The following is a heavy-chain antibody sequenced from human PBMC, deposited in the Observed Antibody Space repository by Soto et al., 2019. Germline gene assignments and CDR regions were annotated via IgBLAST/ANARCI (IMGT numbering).Heavy chain of an antibody. J-gene: IGHJ6*02. CDR2: IYHSGST. D-gene: IGHD3-10*01. CDR1: GGSISSSNW. V-gene: IGHV4-4*02. CDR3: ARVEMLRGEGDLYYYYYGMDV. Sequence: QVQLQESGPGLVKPSGTLSLTCAVSGGSISSSNWWSWVRQPPGKGLEWIGEIYHSGSTNYNPSLKSRVTISVDKSKNQFSLKLSSVTAADTAVYYCARVEMLRGEGDLYYYYYGMDVWGQGTTVTVSS.